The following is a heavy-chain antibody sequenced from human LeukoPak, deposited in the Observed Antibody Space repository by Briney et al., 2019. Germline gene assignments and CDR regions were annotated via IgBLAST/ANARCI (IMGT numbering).Heavy chain of an antibody. Sequence: QPGGSLRLSCAASGFTFSSYAMSWVRQAPGKGLEWVANIKQDGSEKYYVDSVKGRFTISRDNAKNSLYLQMNSLRAEDTAVYYCARDYYDSSGYYLFDYRGQGTLVTVSS. CDR1: GFTFSSYA. J-gene: IGHJ4*02. CDR2: IKQDGSEK. D-gene: IGHD3-22*01. CDR3: ARDYYDSSGYYLFDY. V-gene: IGHV3-7*01.